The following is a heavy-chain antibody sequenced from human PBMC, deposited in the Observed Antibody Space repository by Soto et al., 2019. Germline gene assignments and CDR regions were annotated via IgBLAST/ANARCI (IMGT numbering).Heavy chain of an antibody. V-gene: IGHV4-30-2*01. CDR1: GGSISSGGYS. CDR2: IYHGGSI. Sequence: PSETLSLTCTVSGGSISSGGYSWSWIRQPPGKGLEWIGYIYHGGSIRYNPSLKSRLTISVDRSKNQFSLELSSVTAADTAVYNCATSSFSSGGPFDYWGQGTLVTVSS. D-gene: IGHD2-15*01. CDR3: ATSSFSSGGPFDY. J-gene: IGHJ4*02.